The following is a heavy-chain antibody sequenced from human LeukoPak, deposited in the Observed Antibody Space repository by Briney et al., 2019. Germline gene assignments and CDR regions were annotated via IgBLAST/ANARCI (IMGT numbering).Heavy chain of an antibody. CDR3: AIRIVSAAPGS. J-gene: IGHJ5*02. CDR1: GYTSTAYS. D-gene: IGHD2-2*01. V-gene: IGHV1-2*02. CDR2: INPNSAGT. Sequence: ASVKVSCKTSGYTSTAYSIHWVRQAPGQGLEWMGWINPNSAGTNYAQSFQGRVTMTRDTSISTGYMELSNLTSDDTAVYYCAIRIVSAAPGSWGQGTLVTVSS.